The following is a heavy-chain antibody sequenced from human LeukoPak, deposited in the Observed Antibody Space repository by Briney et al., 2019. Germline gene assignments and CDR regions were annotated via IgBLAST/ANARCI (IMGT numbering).Heavy chain of an antibody. V-gene: IGHV4-30-2*01. D-gene: IGHD2/OR15-2a*01. CDR2: IYHSGST. CDR3: ARGGRIPRPFDY. CDR1: GGSISSGGYY. Sequence: SETLSLTCTVSGGSISSGGYYWSWIRQPPGKGLEWIGYIYHSGSTYYNPSLKSRVTISVGRSKNQFSLKLSSVTAADTAVYYCARGGRIPRPFDYWGQGTLVTVSS. J-gene: IGHJ4*02.